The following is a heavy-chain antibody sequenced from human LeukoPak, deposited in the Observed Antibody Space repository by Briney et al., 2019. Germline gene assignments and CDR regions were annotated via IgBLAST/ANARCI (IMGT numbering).Heavy chain of an antibody. J-gene: IGHJ6*04. D-gene: IGHD3-10*02. V-gene: IGHV3-48*03. Sequence: GSLRLSCAASGFTFSSYEMNWVRQAPGKGLEWVSYISSSGSTIYYADSVKGRFTISRDNAKNSLYLQMNSLRAEDTAVYYCAELGITMTGGVWGKGTTVTISS. CDR1: GFTFSSYE. CDR3: AELGITMTGGV. CDR2: ISSSGSTI.